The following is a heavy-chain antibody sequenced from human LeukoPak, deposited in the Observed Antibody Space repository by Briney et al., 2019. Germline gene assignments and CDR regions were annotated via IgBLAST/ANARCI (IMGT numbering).Heavy chain of an antibody. Sequence: GGSLRLSCATSGFTFSSNWMSWVRHVPGRGLDWVANIKPDGSAGYYAASVKGRFTVSRDNAKNSLYLQMNSLKTEDTAVYYCTADIGGSSGWYEGAFDVWGQGTMVIVSS. D-gene: IGHD6-19*01. J-gene: IGHJ3*01. V-gene: IGHV3-7*03. CDR2: IKPDGSAG. CDR3: TADIGGSSGWYEGAFDV. CDR1: GFTFSSNW.